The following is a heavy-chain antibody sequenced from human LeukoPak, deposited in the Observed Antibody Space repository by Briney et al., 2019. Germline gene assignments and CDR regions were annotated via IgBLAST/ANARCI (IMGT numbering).Heavy chain of an antibody. J-gene: IGHJ4*02. D-gene: IGHD6-19*01. CDR3: AKDRRYSSSRPFDY. Sequence: GGSLRLSCAASGFPLISYGIPWVGQPPAKGLEWVAVNKYYADSVKGRFTISRDNSKNTLYLQMNSLRAEDTAVYYCAKDRRYSSSRPFDYWGQGTLVTVSS. V-gene: IGHV3-30*18. CDR2: NK. CDR1: GFPLISYG.